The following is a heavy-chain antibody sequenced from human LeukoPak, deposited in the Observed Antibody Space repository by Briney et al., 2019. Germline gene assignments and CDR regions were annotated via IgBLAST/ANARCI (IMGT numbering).Heavy chain of an antibody. V-gene: IGHV3-74*01. Sequence: GGSLRLSCAASGFTFSNYWMHWVRQAPGKGLVWVSRINSDGINTSYADSVKGRFTISRDNAKNTLNLQMNSLRADDTAVYYCAKLPYSSGWSTYFGYWGQGTLVTVSS. J-gene: IGHJ4*02. D-gene: IGHD6-19*01. CDR3: AKLPYSSGWSTYFGY. CDR2: INSDGINT. CDR1: GFTFSNYW.